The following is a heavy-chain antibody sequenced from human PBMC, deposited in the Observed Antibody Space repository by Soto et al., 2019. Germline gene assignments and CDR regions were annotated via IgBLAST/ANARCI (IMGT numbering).Heavy chain of an antibody. D-gene: IGHD3-10*01. V-gene: IGHV4-34*01. Sequence: QVQLQQWGAGLLKPSETLSLTCAVYGGSFSGYYWSWIRQPPGKGLEWIGEINHSGSTNYNPSLKSRVPISVDTSKNQFSLKLSSVTAADTAVYYCARGPFYGSGSYFGNWGQGTLVTVSS. CDR1: GGSFSGYY. J-gene: IGHJ4*02. CDR3: ARGPFYGSGSYFGN. CDR2: INHSGST.